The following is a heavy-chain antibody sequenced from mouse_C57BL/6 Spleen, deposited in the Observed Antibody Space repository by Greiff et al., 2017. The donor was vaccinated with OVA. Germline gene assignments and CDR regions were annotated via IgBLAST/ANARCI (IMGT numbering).Heavy chain of an antibody. J-gene: IGHJ2*01. CDR2: FYPGSGSI. CDR3: ARHEDPSYSNYPYFDY. D-gene: IGHD2-5*01. V-gene: IGHV1-62-2*01. Sequence: VKLQQSGAELVKPGASVKLSCKASGYTFTEYTIHWVKQRSGQGLEWIGWFYPGSGSIKYNEKFKDKATLTADKSSSTVYMELSRLTSEDSAVYFCARHEDPSYSNYPYFDYWGQGTTLTVSS. CDR1: GYTFTEYT.